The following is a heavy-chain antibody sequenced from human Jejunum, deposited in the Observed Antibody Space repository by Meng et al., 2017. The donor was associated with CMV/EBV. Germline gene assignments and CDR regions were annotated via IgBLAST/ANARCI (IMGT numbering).Heavy chain of an antibody. D-gene: IGHD6-13*01. CDR2: ISPSGSTI. Sequence: AASGFTVRDYYMSWIRQAPGKGLKWVSYISPSGSTIYYTDSVKGRFTISRDNAKNSLYLQMNSLRAEDTAMYYCARRGTSSSWDYWGLGTRVTVSS. CDR1: GFTVRDYY. J-gene: IGHJ4*02. V-gene: IGHV3-11*01. CDR3: ARRGTSSSWDY.